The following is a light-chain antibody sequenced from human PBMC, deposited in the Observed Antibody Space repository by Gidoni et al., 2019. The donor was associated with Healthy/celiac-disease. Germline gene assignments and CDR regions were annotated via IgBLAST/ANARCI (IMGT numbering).Light chain of an antibody. CDR2: WAS. Sequence: DIVMTQSPDSLAVSLGERATINCKSSQSVLYSSNNKNYLAWYQQKPGQPPKLLVYWASTRESGVPDRFTGSGSGTDFTLTISNLQAEDVAVYYCQQYYSTPDTFXXXTKLEIK. V-gene: IGKV4-1*01. J-gene: IGKJ2*01. CDR1: QSVLYSSNNKNY. CDR3: QQYYSTPDT.